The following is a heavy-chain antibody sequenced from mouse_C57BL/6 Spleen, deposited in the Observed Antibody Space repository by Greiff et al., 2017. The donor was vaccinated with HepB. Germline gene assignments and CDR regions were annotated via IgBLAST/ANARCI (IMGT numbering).Heavy chain of an antibody. CDR3: ARGEVYYGNSLGYFDY. D-gene: IGHD2-1*01. Sequence: VQLQQSGAELVKPGASVKISCKASGYAFSSYWMNWVKQRPGKGLEWIGQIYPGDGDTNYNGKFKGKATLTADKSSSTAYMQRSSLTSEDSAVYFCARGEVYYGNSLGYFDYWGQGTTLTVSS. V-gene: IGHV1-80*01. J-gene: IGHJ2*01. CDR1: GYAFSSYW. CDR2: IYPGDGDT.